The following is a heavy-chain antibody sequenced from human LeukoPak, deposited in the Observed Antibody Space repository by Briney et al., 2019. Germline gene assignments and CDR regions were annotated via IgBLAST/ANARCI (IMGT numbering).Heavy chain of an antibody. Sequence: GESLKIPCKGSGYRFTSYWIGWVRQMPGKGLEWMGIIYPGDSDTRYSPSFQGQVTISADKSISTAYLQWSSLKASDTAMYYCARLGRLWFGELNYYYYGMDVWGQGTTVTVSS. CDR2: IYPGDSDT. J-gene: IGHJ6*02. V-gene: IGHV5-51*01. CDR3: ARLGRLWFGELNYYYYGMDV. CDR1: GYRFTSYW. D-gene: IGHD3-10*01.